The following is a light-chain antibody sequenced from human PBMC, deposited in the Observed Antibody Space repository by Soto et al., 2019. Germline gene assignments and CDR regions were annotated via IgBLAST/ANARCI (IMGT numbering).Light chain of an antibody. J-gene: IGLJ1*01. Sequence: QSVLTQPPSASGTPGQRVTISCSGSGSNIGSNTVNWYQQLPGTAPKLLIYSNNQRPSGVPDRFSGSKSGTSASLAISGLQAEDEADYYCAAWDDSLNGYVFGTGTKLTVL. CDR3: AAWDDSLNGYV. CDR2: SNN. V-gene: IGLV1-44*01. CDR1: GSNIGSNT.